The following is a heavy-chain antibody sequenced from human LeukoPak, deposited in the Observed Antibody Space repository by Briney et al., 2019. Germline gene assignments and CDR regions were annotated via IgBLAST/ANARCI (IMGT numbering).Heavy chain of an antibody. D-gene: IGHD4-17*01. CDR1: GFTFSSYA. Sequence: GGCLRLSCAASGFTFSSYAMHWVRQAPGKGLEWVAVISYDGSKKYYADSVKGRFTISRDNSKNTLYLQMNSLRAEDTAVYYCARAYTVTAKFDYWGQGTLVTVSS. J-gene: IGHJ4*02. V-gene: IGHV3-30-3*01. CDR3: ARAYTVTAKFDY. CDR2: ISYDGSKK.